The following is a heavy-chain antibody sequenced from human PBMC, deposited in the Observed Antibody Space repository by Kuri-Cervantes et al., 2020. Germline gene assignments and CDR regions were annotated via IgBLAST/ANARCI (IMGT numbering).Heavy chain of an antibody. CDR1: GYTFTGYY. CDR2: INPNSGGT. CDR3: ATRYSSSWYPYDY. Sequence: ASVKVSCKASGYTFTGYYMHWVRQAPGQGLEWMGWINPNSGGTNYAQKFQGRVTITADESTSTAYMELSSLRSEDTAVYYCATRYSSSWYPYDYWGQGTLVTVSS. V-gene: IGHV1-2*02. D-gene: IGHD6-13*01. J-gene: IGHJ4*02.